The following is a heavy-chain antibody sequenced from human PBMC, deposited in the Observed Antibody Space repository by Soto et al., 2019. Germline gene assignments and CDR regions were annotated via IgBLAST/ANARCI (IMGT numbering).Heavy chain of an antibody. CDR1: GFTFSSYS. V-gene: IGHV3-48*01. CDR3: ARHPERIAKIGWFDP. J-gene: IGHJ5*02. CDR2: ISSSSSSI. Sequence: EVQLVESGGGLVQPGGSLRLSCAASGFTFSSYSMNCVRQAPGKGLEWVSYISSSSSSIYYADAVCGRFTISRDTAKNSLYLQMNSPRAEDTAVYYCARHPERIAKIGWFDPWGQGTLVTVSS. D-gene: IGHD6-13*01.